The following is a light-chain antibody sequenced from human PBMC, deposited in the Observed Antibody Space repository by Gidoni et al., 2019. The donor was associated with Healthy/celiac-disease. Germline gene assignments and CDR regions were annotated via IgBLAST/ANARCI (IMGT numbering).Light chain of an antibody. CDR3: QQYNNWPPLT. V-gene: IGKV3-15*01. CDR2: GAS. CDR1: QSVSSN. J-gene: IGKJ4*01. Sequence: EIVMPQSPATLSVSPGERATLSCRASQSVSSNLAWYQQKPGQAPRLLIYGASTRATGIPARFSGSGSGKEFTLTISSLQSEDFAVYYCQQYNNWPPLTFGGGTKVEIK.